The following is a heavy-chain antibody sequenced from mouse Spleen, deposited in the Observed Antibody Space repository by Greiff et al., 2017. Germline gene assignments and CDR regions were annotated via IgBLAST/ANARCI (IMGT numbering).Heavy chain of an antibody. CDR1: GYTFTSYW. J-gene: IGHJ3*01. Sequence: VQLQQPGAELVRPGSSVKLSCKASGYTFTSYWMHWVKQSNGKSLEWIGVINPNYGTTSYNQKFKGKATLTVDQSSSTAYMQLNSLTSEDSAVYYCAREAGRTWFAYWGQGTLVTVSA. CDR2: INPNYGTT. CDR3: AREAGRTWFAY. V-gene: IGHV1-39*01. D-gene: IGHD4-1*01.